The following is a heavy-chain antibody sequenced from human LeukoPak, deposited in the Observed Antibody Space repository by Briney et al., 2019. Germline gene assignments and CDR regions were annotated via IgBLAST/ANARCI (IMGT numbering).Heavy chain of an antibody. V-gene: IGHV3-23*01. CDR3: AKRGGTESFYYYYYMDV. CDR2: ISRSGGTT. Sequence: GGSLRLSCAVSGFTFSSYDMTWVRQTPGKGLQWVALISRSGGTTYYADSVKGRFTISRDNSKNTLYLQMTSLRAEDTAEYYCAKRGGTESFYYYYYMDVWGKGTTVTVSS. D-gene: IGHD2-15*01. J-gene: IGHJ6*03. CDR1: GFTFSSYD.